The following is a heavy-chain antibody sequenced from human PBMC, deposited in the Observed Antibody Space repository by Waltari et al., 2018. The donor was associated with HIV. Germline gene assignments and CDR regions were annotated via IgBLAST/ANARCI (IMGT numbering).Heavy chain of an antibody. V-gene: IGHV3-23*01. CDR3: AKSQGSGTYYYGMDV. Sequence: EQSLAAVGGLVKIGGSLRPSPETSVFSFRSHDMSWVRQAPGKGLEWVSATSGSGGSTYYADSVKGRFTISRDNSKNTLYLQMNSLRAEDTAVYYCAKSQGSGTYYYGMDVWGQGTTVTVSS. CDR2: TSGSGGST. J-gene: IGHJ6*02. CDR1: VFSFRSHD. D-gene: IGHD3-10*01.